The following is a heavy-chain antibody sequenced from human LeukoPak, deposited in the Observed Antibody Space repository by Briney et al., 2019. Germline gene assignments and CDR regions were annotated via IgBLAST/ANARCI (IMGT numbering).Heavy chain of an antibody. D-gene: IGHD3-10*01. J-gene: IGHJ4*02. CDR2: ISGSGGST. Sequence: PGGSLRLSCAASGFTFSSYSMNWVRQAPGKGLEWVSAISGSGGSTYYADSVKGRFTISRDNSKNTLYLQMNSLRAEDTAVYYCAKAEVRGVIIAHFDYWGQGTLVTVSS. CDR3: AKAEVRGVIIAHFDY. CDR1: GFTFSSYS. V-gene: IGHV3-23*01.